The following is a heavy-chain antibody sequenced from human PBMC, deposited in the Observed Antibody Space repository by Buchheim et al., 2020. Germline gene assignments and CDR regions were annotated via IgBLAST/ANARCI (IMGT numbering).Heavy chain of an antibody. V-gene: IGHV3-15*07. Sequence: EAQLVESGGGLVKPGGSLRLSCAASGFTFSNAWMNWVRQAPGKGLEWVGRFKSKTAGGTTDYAAPVKGRFTISGDDSKNTLYLQMNSLKTEDTAVYYRTTRQNYYASGNLGRDYWGQGTL. CDR1: GFTFSNAW. CDR3: TTRQNYYASGNLGRDY. CDR2: FKSKTAGGTT. D-gene: IGHD3-10*01. J-gene: IGHJ4*02.